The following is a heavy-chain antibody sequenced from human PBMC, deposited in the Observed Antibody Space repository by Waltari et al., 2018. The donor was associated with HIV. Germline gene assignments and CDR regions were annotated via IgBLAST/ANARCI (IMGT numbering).Heavy chain of an antibody. CDR3: ARQWWSEGAFDI. J-gene: IGHJ3*02. CDR1: GYHFIETY. CDR2: VNPGSGNT. Sequence: QVQLVQSGAEVKKPGTSVKVSCKASGYHFIETYIHWVRQAPGQGLEWMGVVNPGSGNTNYAQKFQGRLTMTRDTSTSTVYMELSSLRSEDTAIYYCARQWWSEGAFDIWGQGTTVTVSS. V-gene: IGHV1-46*03. D-gene: IGHD2-15*01.